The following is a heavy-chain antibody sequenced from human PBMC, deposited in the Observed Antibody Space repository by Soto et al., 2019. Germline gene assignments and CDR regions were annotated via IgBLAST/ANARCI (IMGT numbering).Heavy chain of an antibody. CDR3: ARLLDGGNGSYYFDY. J-gene: IGHJ4*02. CDR1: GYSFTSYG. CDR2: IYPGDSDT. V-gene: IGHV5-51*01. Sequence: PGESLKISCKGSGYSFTSYGIGWVRQMPGKGLEWMGIIYPGDSDTRYSPSFQGQVTISADKSISTAYLQWSSLKASDTAMYYCARLLDGGNGSYYFDYWGQGTLVTVSS. D-gene: IGHD2-15*01.